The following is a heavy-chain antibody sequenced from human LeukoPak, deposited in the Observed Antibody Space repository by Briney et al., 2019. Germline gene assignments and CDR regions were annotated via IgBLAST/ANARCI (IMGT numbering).Heavy chain of an antibody. Sequence: SVKVSCKASGFTFTSSAVQWVRQARGQRLEWIGWIVVGSGNTNYAQKFQERVTITRDMSTSTAYMELSSLRSEDTAVHYCAAVDIVVVPAADPLFDYWGQGTLVTVSS. D-gene: IGHD2-2*01. CDR3: AAVDIVVVPAADPLFDY. CDR1: GFTFTSSA. CDR2: IVVGSGNT. V-gene: IGHV1-58*01. J-gene: IGHJ4*02.